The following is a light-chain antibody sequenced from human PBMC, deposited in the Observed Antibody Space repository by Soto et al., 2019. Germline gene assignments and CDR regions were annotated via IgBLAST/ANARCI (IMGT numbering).Light chain of an antibody. CDR3: SSYTSGSTLYV. V-gene: IGLV2-14*01. CDR2: EAS. CDR1: SSDVGGYKY. Sequence: QSVLTQPASVSGSPGQSITISCTGTSSDVGGYKYVSWYQQHPGKAPRLMIYEASNRPSGVSHRFSGSRSGNTAYLTISGLQAEDEADYYCSSYTSGSTLYVFGTGTKVTVL. J-gene: IGLJ1*01.